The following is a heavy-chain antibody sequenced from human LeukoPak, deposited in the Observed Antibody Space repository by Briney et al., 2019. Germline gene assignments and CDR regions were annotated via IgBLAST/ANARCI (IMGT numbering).Heavy chain of an antibody. CDR2: IIPIFGTA. V-gene: IGHV1-69*05. D-gene: IGHD3-3*01. J-gene: IGHJ3*02. Sequence: GASVKVSCKASGGTFSSYAISWVRQAPGQGLEWMGGIIPIFGTANYAQKFQGRVTITTDESTSTAYMELSSLRSEDTAVYYCASPSYDFWSGYKDAFDIWGQGTMVTVSS. CDR3: ASPSYDFWSGYKDAFDI. CDR1: GGTFSSYA.